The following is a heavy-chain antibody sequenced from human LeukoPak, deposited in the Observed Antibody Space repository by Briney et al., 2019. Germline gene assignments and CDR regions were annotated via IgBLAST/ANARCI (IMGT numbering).Heavy chain of an antibody. Sequence: PGGSLRLSCAASGFTFSRYAMTWVRQVPGKGLGWVSFISGSADTTYYAESVKGRFTISRDNSKNTLYLHMNSLTADDTAVYFCAKAVGSGSYRHSDCWGQGTLVTVSS. CDR2: ISGSADTT. V-gene: IGHV3-23*01. CDR3: AKAVGSGSYRHSDC. D-gene: IGHD3-10*01. CDR1: GFTFSRYA. J-gene: IGHJ4*02.